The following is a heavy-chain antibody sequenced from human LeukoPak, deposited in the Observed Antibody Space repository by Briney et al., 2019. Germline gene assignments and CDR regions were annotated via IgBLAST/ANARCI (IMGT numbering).Heavy chain of an antibody. CDR2: INHSGST. CDR3: ARRGRIAAAGYFDY. Sequence: SETLSLTCAVYGGSFSGYYWSWIRQPPGKGLEWIGEINHSGSTNYNPSLKSRVTISVDTSTNQFSLKLSSVTAADTAVYYCARRGRIAAAGYFDYWGQGTLVTDSS. D-gene: IGHD6-13*01. CDR1: GGSFSGYY. J-gene: IGHJ4*02. V-gene: IGHV4-34*01.